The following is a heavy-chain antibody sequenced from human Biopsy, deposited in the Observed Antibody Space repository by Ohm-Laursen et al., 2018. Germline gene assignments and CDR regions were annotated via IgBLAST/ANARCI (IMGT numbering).Heavy chain of an antibody. Sequence: SVKVSCKVPGGTFSNYGVYWVRQAPGQGLEWLGGNIPILGTGNYAQKFQDRVTVAADTSTSTATMELRSLRSDDTAVYYCATKLTGYFHHWGQGTLVIVSS. CDR3: ATKLTGYFHH. J-gene: IGHJ1*01. CDR1: GGTFSNYG. V-gene: IGHV1-69*06. D-gene: IGHD3-9*01. CDR2: NIPILGTG.